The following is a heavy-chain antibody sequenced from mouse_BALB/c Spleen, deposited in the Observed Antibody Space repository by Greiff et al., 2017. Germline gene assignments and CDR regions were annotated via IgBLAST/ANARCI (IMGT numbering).Heavy chain of an antibody. Sequence: VQLKESGAELVKPGASVKLSCTASGFNIKDTYMHWVKQRPEQGLEWIGRIDPANGNTKYDPKFQGKATITADTSSNTAYLQLSSLTSEDTAVYYCARGHGSGYYFDYWGQGTTLTVSS. CDR1: GFNIKDTY. J-gene: IGHJ2*01. CDR2: IDPANGNT. V-gene: IGHV14-3*02. D-gene: IGHD1-1*01. CDR3: ARGHGSGYYFDY.